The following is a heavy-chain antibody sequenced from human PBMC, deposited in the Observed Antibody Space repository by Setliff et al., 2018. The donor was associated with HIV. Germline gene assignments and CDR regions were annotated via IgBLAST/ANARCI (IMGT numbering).Heavy chain of an antibody. CDR3: ARRTSPPSGTYSQYYMDV. CDR1: GGSIGTYR. J-gene: IGHJ6*03. V-gene: IGHV4-59*08. CDR2: ISYSGTT. Sequence: SETLSLTCAVSGGSIGTYRWNWIRQTPGKGLEWIGFISYSGTTDYNPSLKSRVTISVDTPKNQFSLKLTSVTAADTAVYYCARRTSPPSGTYSQYYMDVWGRGTTVTVSS. D-gene: IGHD1-26*01.